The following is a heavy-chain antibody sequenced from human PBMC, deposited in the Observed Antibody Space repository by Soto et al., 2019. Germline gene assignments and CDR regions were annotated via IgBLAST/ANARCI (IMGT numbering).Heavy chain of an antibody. V-gene: IGHV4-34*01. CDR1: GGSFSGYY. D-gene: IGHD6-13*01. CDR2: INHSGST. Sequence: SETLSLTCAVYGGSFSGYYWSWIRQPPGKGLEWIGEINHSGSTNYDPSLKSRVTISVDTSKNQFSLKLSSVTAADTAVYYCARVGQGYSSSWYWGRAFDIWGQGTMVTVSS. J-gene: IGHJ3*02. CDR3: ARVGQGYSSSWYWGRAFDI.